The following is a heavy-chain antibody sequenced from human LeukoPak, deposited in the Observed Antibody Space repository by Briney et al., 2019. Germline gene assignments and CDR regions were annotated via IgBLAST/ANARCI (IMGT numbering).Heavy chain of an antibody. CDR1: GGSLSNYY. CDR3: ARAREYCSSTSCSGGYNWFDP. CDR2: IYYSGTT. D-gene: IGHD2-2*01. V-gene: IGHV4-59*01. Sequence: SETLSLTCTVSGGSLSNYYWNWIRQPPGKGLEWIGYIYYSGTTNYNPSLKSRVSMSVDTSKNQFSLKLSSVTAADTAVYYCARAREYCSSTSCSGGYNWFDPWGQGTLVTVSS. J-gene: IGHJ5*02.